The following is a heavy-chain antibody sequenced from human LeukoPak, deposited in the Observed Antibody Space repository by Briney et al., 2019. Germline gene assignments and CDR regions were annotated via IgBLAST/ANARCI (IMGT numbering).Heavy chain of an antibody. V-gene: IGHV1-18*01. CDR3: ARGSVPAATYYFDY. CDR2: ISAYNGNI. CDR1: GYTFISYG. Sequence: ASVKVSCKASGYTFISYGITWVRQAPGQGLEWLGWISAYNGNIDYARKLQGRVTLTTDTSTSTAYMEVRSLRSEDTAVYYCARGSVPAATYYFDYWGQGTLVTVSS. J-gene: IGHJ4*02. D-gene: IGHD2-2*01.